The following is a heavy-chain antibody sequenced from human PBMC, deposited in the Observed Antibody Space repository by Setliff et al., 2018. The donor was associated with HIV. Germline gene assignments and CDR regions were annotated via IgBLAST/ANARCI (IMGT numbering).Heavy chain of an antibody. Sequence: GASVKVSCKASGYTFINYDINWVRQATGQGLEWMGWMNPNSGNTGYAQKFQCRVTMTRNTSISTAYMELRSLRSEDTALYYCARQYSSGSRLDYWGQGTLVTVSS. CDR1: GYTFINYD. J-gene: IGHJ4*02. CDR2: MNPNSGNT. D-gene: IGHD6-19*01. V-gene: IGHV1-8*02. CDR3: ARQYSSGSRLDY.